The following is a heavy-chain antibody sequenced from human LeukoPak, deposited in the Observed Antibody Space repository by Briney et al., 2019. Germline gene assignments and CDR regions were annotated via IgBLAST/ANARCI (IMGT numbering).Heavy chain of an antibody. CDR1: GGSISSGGYS. Sequence: SETLSLTCAVSGGSISSGGYSWSWIRQPPGKGLEWIGYIYHSGSTCYNPSLKSRVTISVDRSKNQFTLKLSSVTAADTAVYYCARGHSSSWYVAPSWFDPWGQGTLVTVSS. CDR3: ARGHSSSWYVAPSWFDP. D-gene: IGHD6-13*01. CDR2: IYHSGST. J-gene: IGHJ5*02. V-gene: IGHV4-30-2*01.